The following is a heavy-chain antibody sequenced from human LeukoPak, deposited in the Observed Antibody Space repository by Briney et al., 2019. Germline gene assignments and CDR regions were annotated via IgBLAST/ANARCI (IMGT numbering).Heavy chain of an antibody. Sequence: GGSLRLSCAASGFTFSNYWMSRVRQAPGKGLEWVANIKQDGSEKYYVDSVTGRFTISRDNPKNSLYLQMNNLRAEDTAVYYCARWATSFDLWGQGTLVTVSS. CDR3: ARWATSFDL. CDR2: IKQDGSEK. V-gene: IGHV3-7*01. J-gene: IGHJ4*02. CDR1: GFTFSNYW. D-gene: IGHD6-6*01.